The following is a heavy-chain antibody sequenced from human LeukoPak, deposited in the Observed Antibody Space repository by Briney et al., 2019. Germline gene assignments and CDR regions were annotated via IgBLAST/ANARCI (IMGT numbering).Heavy chain of an antibody. Sequence: GGSLRLSCTASGFTFSGYSMNWIRQAPGKGLEWVSGISGSGDNTYYADSVKGRFTISRDNSKNTLYVQVNSLGTEDTAAYYCAKGSYYDSSSSFYFDYWGQGTLVTVSS. J-gene: IGHJ4*02. V-gene: IGHV3-23*01. D-gene: IGHD3-22*01. CDR3: AKGSYYDSSSSFYFDY. CDR1: GFTFSGYS. CDR2: ISGSGDNT.